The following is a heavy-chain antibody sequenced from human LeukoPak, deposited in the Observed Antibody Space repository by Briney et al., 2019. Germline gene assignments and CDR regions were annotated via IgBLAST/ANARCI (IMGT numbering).Heavy chain of an antibody. CDR3: ARIAGTGSLNWFDP. J-gene: IGHJ5*02. CDR1: GYTFIDYY. V-gene: IGHV1-2*02. D-gene: IGHD3-10*01. CDR2: IYPKSGGT. Sequence: GASVTVSCKASGYTFIDYYIHWMRQAPGQGPEWMGWIYPKSGGTNSAQKFQGRVTLTRDTSISTTYMELTGLRSDDTAVYYCARIAGTGSLNWFDPWGQGTLVTVSS.